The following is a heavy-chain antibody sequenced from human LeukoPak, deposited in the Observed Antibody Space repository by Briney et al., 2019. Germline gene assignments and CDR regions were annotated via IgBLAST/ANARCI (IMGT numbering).Heavy chain of an antibody. V-gene: IGHV3-23*01. CDR3: TRHSNYYDSREDY. CDR2: ISGSGGST. J-gene: IGHJ4*02. CDR1: GFTFSSYA. D-gene: IGHD3-22*01. Sequence: GGSLRLSCAASGFTFSSYAMSWVRQAPGKGLEWVSAISGSGGSTYYADSVKGRFTISRDNSKNTLYLQMNSLRAEDTAVYYCTRHSNYYDSREDYWGQGTLVTVSS.